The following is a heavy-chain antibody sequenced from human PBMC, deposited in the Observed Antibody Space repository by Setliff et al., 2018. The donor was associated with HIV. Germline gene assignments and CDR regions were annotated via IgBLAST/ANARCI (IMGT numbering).Heavy chain of an antibody. CDR1: DSAMDSYY. V-gene: IGHV4-59*12. J-gene: IGHJ4*02. CDR3: ARDRYAGEIDY. Sequence: PSETLSLTCTVSDSAMDSYYWSWVRQSPGRGLEYIGYIYWTGKTDYNPSLKSRVTISLDTSGNQFSLKLNSVTGADTAVYYCARDRYAGEIDYWGQGTLVTVSS. D-gene: IGHD3-10*01. CDR2: IYWTGKT.